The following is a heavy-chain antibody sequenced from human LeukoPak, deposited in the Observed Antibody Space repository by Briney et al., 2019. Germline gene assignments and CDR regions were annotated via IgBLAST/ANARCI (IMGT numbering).Heavy chain of an antibody. D-gene: IGHD2-2*01. V-gene: IGHV3-23*01. CDR1: GFTFSSYA. CDR2: ISGSGGST. Sequence: GGSLKFSCAASGFTFSSYAMSWVRKAPGKGLEWVSAISGSGGSTYYADSVKGLFTISRDNSKNTLYLQMNSLRAEDTAVYYCKDYASRGDYWGQGTLVTVSS. J-gene: IGHJ4*02. CDR3: KDYASRGDY.